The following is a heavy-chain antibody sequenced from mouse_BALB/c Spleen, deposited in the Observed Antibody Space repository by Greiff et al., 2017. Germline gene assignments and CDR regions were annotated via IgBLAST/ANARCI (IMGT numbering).Heavy chain of an antibody. CDR3: TRDGDYDAWFAY. D-gene: IGHD2-4*01. CDR1: GFTFSSYT. CDR2: ISSGGSYT. J-gene: IGHJ3*01. Sequence: EVKLMESGGGLVKPGGSLKLSCAASGFTFSSYTMSWVRQTPEKRLEWVATISSGGSYTYYPDSVKGRFTISRDNAKNTLYLQMSSLKSEDTAMYYCTRDGDYDAWFAYWGQGTLVTVSA. V-gene: IGHV5-6-4*01.